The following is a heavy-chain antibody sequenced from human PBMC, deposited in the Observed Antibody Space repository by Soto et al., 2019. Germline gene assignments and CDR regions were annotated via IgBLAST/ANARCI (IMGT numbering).Heavy chain of an antibody. D-gene: IGHD6-19*01. V-gene: IGHV3-30*18. J-gene: IGHJ4*02. CDR1: GFTFSSSG. CDR2: TSFCGSSC. Sequence: GGSLRLSCAASGFTFSSSGMHWVRQAPVKGLEWVAVTSFCGSSCYYADSVRGRFTIAGYNSNKTLYLQMNSLRAEDTAVYYCAKSPQAGAGYFDYWGQGALVTVSS. CDR3: AKSPQAGAGYFDY.